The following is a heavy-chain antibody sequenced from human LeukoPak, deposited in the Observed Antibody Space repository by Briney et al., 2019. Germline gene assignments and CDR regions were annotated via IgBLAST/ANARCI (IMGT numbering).Heavy chain of an antibody. V-gene: IGHV3-53*05. Sequence: GGSLRLSCAASGFTVSSNYMSWVRQAPGKGLEWVSVIYSGGSTYYADSVKGRFTISRDNSMNTLYLQMNSLRAEDTAIYYCARELRGYSYGPNWFDPWGQGTLVTVSS. J-gene: IGHJ5*02. CDR1: GFTVSSNY. CDR2: IYSGGST. CDR3: ARELRGYSYGPNWFDP. D-gene: IGHD5-18*01.